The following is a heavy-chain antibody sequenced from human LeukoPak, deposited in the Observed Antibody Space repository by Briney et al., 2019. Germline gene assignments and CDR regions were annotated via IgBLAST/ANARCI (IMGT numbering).Heavy chain of an antibody. CDR1: GGSISSYC. V-gene: IGHV4-4*07. CDR2: IYTSGST. CDR3: ARDRNYYDSRVSGRGYNWFDP. J-gene: IGHJ5*02. Sequence: PSETLSLTCTVSGGSISSYCWSWIRQPAGKGLEWIGRIYTSGSTNYNPSLKSRVTMSVDTSKNQFSLKLSSVTAADTAVYYCARDRNYYDSRVSGRGYNWFDPWGQGTLVTVSS. D-gene: IGHD3-22*01.